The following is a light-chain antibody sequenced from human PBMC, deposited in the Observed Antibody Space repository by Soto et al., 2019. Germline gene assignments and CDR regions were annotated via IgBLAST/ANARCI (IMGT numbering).Light chain of an antibody. CDR2: DVS. CDR3: CSYVGSYTFV. V-gene: IGLV2-11*01. CDR1: SSDVGGYSY. J-gene: IGLJ1*01. Sequence: QSVLTQPRSVSGSRVQSVTISCSGTSSDVGGYSYVSWYQQHPGKAPKVMIYDVSKRPSGVPDRFSGSKSGNTASLTISGLQADDEADYYCCSYVGSYTFVLGSGTKVTVL.